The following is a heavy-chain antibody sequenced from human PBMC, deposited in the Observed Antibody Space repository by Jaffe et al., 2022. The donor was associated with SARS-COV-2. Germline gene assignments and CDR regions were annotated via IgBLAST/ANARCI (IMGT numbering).Heavy chain of an antibody. CDR2: IYPSDSDA. Sequence: EVQLVQSEAELKKPGESLKISCEGSGYTFTSYWIGWVRQMPGKGLEWMGIIYPSDSDARYSPSFQGQVTISADKSISTAYLQWSSLKASDTAMYYCARQNNGYDSPFDAWGQGTLVTVSS. CDR1: GYTFTSYW. D-gene: IGHD5-12*01. CDR3: ARQNNGYDSPFDA. V-gene: IGHV5-51*01. J-gene: IGHJ4*02.